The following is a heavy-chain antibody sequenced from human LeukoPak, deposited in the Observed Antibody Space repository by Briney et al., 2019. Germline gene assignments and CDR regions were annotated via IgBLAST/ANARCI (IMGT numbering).Heavy chain of an antibody. D-gene: IGHD2-15*01. CDR1: GFNFSSYS. V-gene: IGHV3-21*01. CDR3: ARDNCSGGSCYSGRLVY. CDR2: ISSSSSYI. J-gene: IGHJ4*02. Sequence: PGGSLRLSCAASGFNFSSYSMNWVRQAPGKGLEWVSAISSSSSYIYYADSLKGRFTISRDNAKNTLYLQMNSLRAEDTAVYYCARDNCSGGSCYSGRLVYWGQGTLVTVSS.